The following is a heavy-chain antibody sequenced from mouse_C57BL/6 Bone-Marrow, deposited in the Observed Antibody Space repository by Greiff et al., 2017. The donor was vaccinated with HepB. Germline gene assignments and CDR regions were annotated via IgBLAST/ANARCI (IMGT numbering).Heavy chain of an antibody. CDR3: AREVIYYDYEGYAMDY. Sequence: EVKLVESGGGLVKPGGSLKLSCAASGFTFSSYAMSWVRQTPEKRLEWVATISDGGSYTYYPDNVKGRFTISRDNAKNNLYLQMSHLKSEDTAMYYCAREVIYYDYEGYAMDYWGQGTSVTVSS. D-gene: IGHD2-4*01. J-gene: IGHJ4*01. CDR2: ISDGGSYT. CDR1: GFTFSSYA. V-gene: IGHV5-4*01.